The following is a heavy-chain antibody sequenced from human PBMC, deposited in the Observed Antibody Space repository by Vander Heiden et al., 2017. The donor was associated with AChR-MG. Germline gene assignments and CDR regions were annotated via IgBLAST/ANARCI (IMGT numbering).Heavy chain of an antibody. CDR2: ISGSGGST. CDR1: GFTFSSYA. V-gene: IGHV3-23*01. Sequence: EVQLLESGGGLVQPGGSLRLSCAASGFTFSSYAMSWVRQAPGKGLEWVSAISGSGGSTYYADSVKGRFTISRDKSKNTLYLQMNSLRAEDTAVYYCAKDISGDHGYDFWSGYDSQNYYYGMDVWGQGTTVTVSS. CDR3: AKDISGDHGYDFWSGYDSQNYYYGMDV. J-gene: IGHJ6*02. D-gene: IGHD3-3*01.